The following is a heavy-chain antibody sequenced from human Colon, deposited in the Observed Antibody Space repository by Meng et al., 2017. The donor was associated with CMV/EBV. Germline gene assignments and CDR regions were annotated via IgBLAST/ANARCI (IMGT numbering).Heavy chain of an antibody. CDR2: LYHTGST. CDR3: ARAPTRTGNNWFDP. D-gene: IGHD3/OR15-3a*01. V-gene: IGHV4-39*07. Sequence: SETLSLTCTVSGGSISSSSYYWGWIRQPPGKGLEWIGSLYHTGSTYYNPSLKSRVTMSVDTSKNQFSLKLSSVTAADTAVYYCARAPTRTGNNWFDPWGQGTLVTVSS. CDR1: GGSISSSSYY. J-gene: IGHJ5*02.